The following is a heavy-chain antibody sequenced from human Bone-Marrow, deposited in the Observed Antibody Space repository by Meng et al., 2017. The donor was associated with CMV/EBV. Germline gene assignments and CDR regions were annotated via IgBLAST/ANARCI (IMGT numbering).Heavy chain of an antibody. D-gene: IGHD4-17*01. Sequence: GASLKISCAASGFTFSSYAMSWVRQAPGKGLEWVSAISGSGGSTYYADSVKGRFTISRDNSKNTLYLQMNSLRAEDTAVYYCAKVLYGDKAHYYYYGRDVWGQGNTVNDTS. J-gene: IGHJ6*02. V-gene: IGHV3-23*01. CDR1: GFTFSSYA. CDR3: AKVLYGDKAHYYYYGRDV. CDR2: ISGSGGST.